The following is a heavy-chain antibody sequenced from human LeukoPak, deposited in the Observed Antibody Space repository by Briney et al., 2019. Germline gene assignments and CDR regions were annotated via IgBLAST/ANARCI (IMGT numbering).Heavy chain of an antibody. V-gene: IGHV4-39*07. J-gene: IGHJ4*02. CDR2: IYYSGST. Sequence: PSETLSLTCTVSGGSISSSNYYWGWIRQPPGKGLEWIGSIYYSGSTYYNPSLKSRVTISVDTSKNQFSLKLTSVTAADAAVYHRARLDQPYALPYWGQGTLVTVSS. CDR3: ARLDQPYALPY. D-gene: IGHD2-2*01. CDR1: GGSISSSNYY.